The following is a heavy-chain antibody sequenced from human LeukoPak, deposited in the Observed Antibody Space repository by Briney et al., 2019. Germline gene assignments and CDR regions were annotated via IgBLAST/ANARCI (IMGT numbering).Heavy chain of an antibody. J-gene: IGHJ5*02. Sequence: GGSLRLSCAASGFTFSSYWMSWVRQAPGKGLEWVSVISGSGTNTYYAESVKGRFTISRDNSNNALYLQMHGLRDEDTALYYCAKGRRVGIAAPIDAWGQGTQVTVSS. CDR2: ISGSGTNT. CDR1: GFTFSSYW. D-gene: IGHD6-13*01. V-gene: IGHV3-23*01. CDR3: AKGRRVGIAAPIDA.